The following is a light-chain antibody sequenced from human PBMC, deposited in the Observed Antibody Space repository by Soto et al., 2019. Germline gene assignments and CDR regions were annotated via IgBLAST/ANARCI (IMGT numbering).Light chain of an antibody. Sequence: IQMTQSPSSLSASVGDRVTITCRASHGISTFLAWLQQKPGTAPKSLIYGASNLQSGVPSRFSGRGSGSAFTLTISSLQPEDAATYYCQQYNSYPVTFGKGTKVDIK. J-gene: IGKJ1*01. CDR3: QQYNSYPVT. CDR2: GAS. V-gene: IGKV1-16*01. CDR1: HGISTF.